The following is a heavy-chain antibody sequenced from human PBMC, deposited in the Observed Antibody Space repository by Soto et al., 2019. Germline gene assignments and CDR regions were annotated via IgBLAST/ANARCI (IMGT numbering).Heavy chain of an antibody. CDR2: IYYSGST. CDR3: ARYYDSSGYYPPPYYYYGMDV. V-gene: IGHV4-39*07. J-gene: IGHJ6*02. Sequence: SETLSLTCTVSGGSISSSSYYWGWIRQPPGKGLEWIGSIYYSGSTYYNPSLKSRVTISVDTSKNQFSLKLSSVTAADTAVYYCARYYDSSGYYPPPYYYYGMDVWGQGTTVTVSS. CDR1: GGSISSSSYY. D-gene: IGHD3-22*01.